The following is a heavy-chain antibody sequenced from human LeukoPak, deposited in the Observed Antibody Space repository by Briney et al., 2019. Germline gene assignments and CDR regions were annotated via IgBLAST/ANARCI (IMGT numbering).Heavy chain of an antibody. CDR2: INRDGGST. V-gene: IGHV3-74*01. D-gene: IGHD1-26*01. CDR3: ARDQSGSQYALDYFDS. Sequence: GGSLRLSCAASGFTFSSYWMHWVRQAPGKGLVWVSRINRDGGSTTYADSVKGRFTISRDNAESTLYLQMNSLRADDTAVYYCARDQSGSQYALDYFDSWGQGTLVTVSS. J-gene: IGHJ4*02. CDR1: GFTFSSYW.